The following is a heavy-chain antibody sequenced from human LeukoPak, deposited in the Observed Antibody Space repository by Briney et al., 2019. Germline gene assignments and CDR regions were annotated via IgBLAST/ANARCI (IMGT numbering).Heavy chain of an antibody. D-gene: IGHD2-2*01. Sequence: SETLSLTCTVSGGSISSSSYYWGWIRQPPGKGLEWIGTIYHSGTTYFNPSLKSRVTILLDTSKNQFSLKLTSVTAADTAVYYCARFGSTSGRGFDPWGQGTLVTVSS. CDR2: IYHSGTT. CDR3: ARFGSTSGRGFDP. J-gene: IGHJ5*02. CDR1: GGSISSSSYY. V-gene: IGHV4-39*07.